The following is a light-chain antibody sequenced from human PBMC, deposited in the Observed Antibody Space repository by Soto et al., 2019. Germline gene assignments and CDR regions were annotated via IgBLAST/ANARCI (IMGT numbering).Light chain of an antibody. V-gene: IGKV3-11*01. J-gene: IGKJ5*01. CDR2: DAY. Sequence: EIVMTQSPGTLSVSPGEIATLFFSASQSVRSSLAWYQQKPGQAPRLLIYDAYNRATGIPPRFSGSGSGTDFTLTISSLEPEDSAVYYCQQRHMWPITFGQGTRLEIK. CDR3: QQRHMWPIT. CDR1: QSVRSS.